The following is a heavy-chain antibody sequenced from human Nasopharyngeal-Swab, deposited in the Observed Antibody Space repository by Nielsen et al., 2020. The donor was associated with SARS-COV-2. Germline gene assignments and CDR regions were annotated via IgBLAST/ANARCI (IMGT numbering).Heavy chain of an antibody. CDR2: ISYDGSNK. Sequence: WIRQPPGKGLEWVAVISYDGSNKYYADSVKGRFTISRDNSKNTLYLQMNSLRAEDTAVYYCARGTLRLDIGVVPAVYFDYWGQGTLVTVSS. D-gene: IGHD2-2*03. V-gene: IGHV3-30*04. CDR3: ARGTLRLDIGVVPAVYFDY. J-gene: IGHJ4*02.